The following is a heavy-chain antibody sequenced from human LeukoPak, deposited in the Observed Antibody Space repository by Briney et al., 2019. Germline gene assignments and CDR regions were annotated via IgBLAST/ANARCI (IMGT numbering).Heavy chain of an antibody. D-gene: IGHD3-9*01. J-gene: IGHJ5*02. Sequence: GGSLRLSCAASGFTFSSYAMSWVRQAPGKGLEWVSAISGSGGSTYYADSVKGRFTISRDNSRNTLYLQMNSLRAEDTAVYYCARPGLRYFDWLFQNWFDPWGQGTLVTVSS. V-gene: IGHV3-23*01. CDR2: ISGSGGST. CDR3: ARPGLRYFDWLFQNWFDP. CDR1: GFTFSSYA.